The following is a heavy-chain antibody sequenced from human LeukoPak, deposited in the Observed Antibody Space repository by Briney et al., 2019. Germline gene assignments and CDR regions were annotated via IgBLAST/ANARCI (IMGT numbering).Heavy chain of an antibody. CDR3: ASRTVTTTGWYFDL. V-gene: IGHV4-59*01. Sequence: PSETLSLTCTVSGGSISSYYWSWIRQPPGEGLEWIGYIYYNGNTNYHPSLKNRVTISIDTSKNQLSLKLSSVTAADTAVYYCASRTVTTTGWYFDLWGRGTLVTVSS. J-gene: IGHJ2*01. CDR1: GGSISSYY. CDR2: IYYNGNT. D-gene: IGHD4-17*01.